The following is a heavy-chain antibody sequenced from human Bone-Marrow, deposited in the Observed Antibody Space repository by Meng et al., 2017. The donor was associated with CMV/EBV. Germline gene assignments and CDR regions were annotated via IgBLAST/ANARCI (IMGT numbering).Heavy chain of an antibody. CDR1: GFTFDDYG. CDR3: ARGLTSRGIPLNFAY. V-gene: IGHV3-20*04. D-gene: IGHD3-16*01. CDR2: INWNGGST. Sequence: GESLKIYCAASGFTFDDYGMSWVRQAPGKGLEWISGINWNGGSTTYADSVKGRFTISRDNAKNSLYLQLNSLGAEDTALFYCARGLTSRGIPLNFAYWGQGTLVTVSS. J-gene: IGHJ4*02.